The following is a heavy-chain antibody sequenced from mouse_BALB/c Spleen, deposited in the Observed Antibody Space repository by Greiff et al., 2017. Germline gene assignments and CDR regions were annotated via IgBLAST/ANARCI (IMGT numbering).Heavy chain of an antibody. D-gene: IGHD3-3*01. V-gene: IGHV5-4*02. CDR2: ISDGGSYT. CDR1: GFTFSDYY. CDR3: AREGAGYAMDY. J-gene: IGHJ4*01. Sequence: EVKVVESGGGLVKPGGSLKLSCAASGFTFSDYYMSWVRQTPEKRLEWVATISDGGSYTYYPDSVKGRFTISRDNAKNNLYLQMSSLKSEDTAMYYCAREGAGYAMDYGGQGTSVTVSS.